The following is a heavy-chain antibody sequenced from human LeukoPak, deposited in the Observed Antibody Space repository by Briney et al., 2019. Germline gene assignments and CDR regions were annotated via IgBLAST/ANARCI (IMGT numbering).Heavy chain of an antibody. V-gene: IGHV1-69*06. CDR1: GGTFSSYA. CDR2: IIPIFGTA. Sequence: ASVKVSCKASGGTFSSYAISWVRQAPGQGLEWMGGIIPIFGTANCAQKFQGRVTITADKSTSTACMELSSLRSEDTAVYYCARARIDYCGSGSYYNDHFDYWGQGTLVTVSS. D-gene: IGHD3-10*01. CDR3: ARARIDYCGSGSYYNDHFDY. J-gene: IGHJ4*02.